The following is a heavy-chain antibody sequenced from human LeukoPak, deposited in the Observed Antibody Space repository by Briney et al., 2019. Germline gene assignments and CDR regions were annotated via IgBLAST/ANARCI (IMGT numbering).Heavy chain of an antibody. CDR3: AKASLQQLRTNYFDY. Sequence: GGSLRLSCAASGFTFSSYAMSWVRQAPGKGLEWVSAISGSGGSTYYADSVKGRFTISRDNSKNTLYLQMNSLRAEDTAVHYCAKASLQQLRTNYFDYWGQGTLVTVSS. CDR1: GFTFSSYA. V-gene: IGHV3-23*01. CDR2: ISGSGGST. D-gene: IGHD6-13*01. J-gene: IGHJ4*02.